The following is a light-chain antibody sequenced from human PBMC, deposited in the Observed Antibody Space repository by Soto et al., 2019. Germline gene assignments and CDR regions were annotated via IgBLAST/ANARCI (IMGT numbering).Light chain of an antibody. CDR2: DXA. Sequence: IQMTQSPSTQPSSVGDSVSLTXRASQNVNTWWSWSQQKPGXVPKXXXVDXATLQTGVPLRFGGSGSATVFTLTISSLQPEDFATYYCQQYKSYSEAFGQGTKVDIK. CDR1: QNVNTW. V-gene: IGKV1-5*01. J-gene: IGKJ1*01. CDR3: QQYKSYSEA.